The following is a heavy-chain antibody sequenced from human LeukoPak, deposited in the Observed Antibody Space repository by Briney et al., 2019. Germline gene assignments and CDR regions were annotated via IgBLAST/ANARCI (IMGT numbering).Heavy chain of an antibody. CDR3: ATLVIAVAGGFGDY. V-gene: IGHV1-2*02. Sequence: ASVKVSCKASGYTFTGYYMHWVRRAPGQGLEWMGWINPNSGGTNYAQKFQGRVTMTRDTSISTGYMELSRLRSDDTAVYYCATLVIAVAGGFGDYWGQGTLVTVSS. D-gene: IGHD6-19*01. J-gene: IGHJ4*02. CDR1: GYTFTGYY. CDR2: INPNSGGT.